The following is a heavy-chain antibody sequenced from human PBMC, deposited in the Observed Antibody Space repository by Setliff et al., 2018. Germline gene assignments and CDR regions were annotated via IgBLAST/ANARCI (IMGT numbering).Heavy chain of an antibody. CDR1: GGSMTSYY. Sequence: SETLSLTCTVSGGSMTSYYWSWIRQSPWKGLEWIGYVHYSGDSNYNPSLKSRVTMPVDTSKNQSSLNLRSVTAADTAVYYCARQPSSGSYYNPRPYYFDYWGQVTLVTVSS. CDR2: VHYSGDS. J-gene: IGHJ4*02. D-gene: IGHD3-10*01. V-gene: IGHV4-59*13. CDR3: ARQPSSGSYYNPRPYYFDY.